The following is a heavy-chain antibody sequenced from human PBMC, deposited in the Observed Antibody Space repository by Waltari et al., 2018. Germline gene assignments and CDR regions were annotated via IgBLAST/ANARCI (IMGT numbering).Heavy chain of an antibody. CDR2: IIGKKCHI. V-gene: IGHV1-18*04. J-gene: IGHJ5*02. CDR1: GYIFTNYG. D-gene: IGHD2-2*01. Sequence: QVQLVQSGAEVKKPGASLKVSCKASGYIFTNYGISWVRQAPGQGLEWMGWIIGKKCHINVAQKFVGRLSRAKDTSTNTVYMELSRLTSDDTAGYYCAKDRHQLIEEGFLLALDPWGQGTLVTVSS. CDR3: AKDRHQLIEEGFLLALDP.